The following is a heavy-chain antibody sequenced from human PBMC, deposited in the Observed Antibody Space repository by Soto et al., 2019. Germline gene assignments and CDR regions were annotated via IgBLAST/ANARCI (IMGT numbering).Heavy chain of an antibody. CDR1: GGSISSGGYY. V-gene: IGHV4-31*03. CDR2: IYYSGST. Sequence: SETLSLTCTVSGGSISSGGYYWSWIRQHPGKGLEWIGYIYYSGSTYYNPSLKSRVTISVATSKNQFSLKLSSVTAAATAVYYCARGLGIVATIGLDPCGQGTLVTVSS. CDR3: ARGLGIVATIGLDP. D-gene: IGHD5-12*01. J-gene: IGHJ5*02.